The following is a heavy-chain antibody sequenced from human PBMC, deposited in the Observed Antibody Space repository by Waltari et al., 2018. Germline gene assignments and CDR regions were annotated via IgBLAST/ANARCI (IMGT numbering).Heavy chain of an antibody. CDR1: GFTFSSYG. Sequence: QVQLVESGGGVVQPGRSLRLSCAASGFTFSSYGRPWVRQAPGRGLEGVAVISYDGSNKDYADSVKGRFTISRDNSKNTLYLQMNSLRAEDTAVYYCAKDSDSSSWYRGYYYYYGMDVWGQGTTVTVSS. CDR2: ISYDGSNK. D-gene: IGHD6-13*01. V-gene: IGHV3-30*18. J-gene: IGHJ6*02. CDR3: AKDSDSSSWYRGYYYYYGMDV.